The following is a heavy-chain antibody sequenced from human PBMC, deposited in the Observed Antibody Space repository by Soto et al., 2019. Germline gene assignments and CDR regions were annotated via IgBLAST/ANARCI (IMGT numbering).Heavy chain of an antibody. CDR3: AKDFQTHYYYMDV. V-gene: IGHV3-9*01. CDR1: GFTFDDYA. J-gene: IGHJ6*03. Sequence: EVQLVESGGGLVQPGTSLRLSCAASGFTFDDYAMHWVRQAPGKGLDWVSGVSSTSGTMGYADSVWGRFTISRDNAKNSLYLQMHSLRAEDAALYYRAKDFQTHYYYMDVWGKGTTVTVSS. CDR2: VSSTSGTM.